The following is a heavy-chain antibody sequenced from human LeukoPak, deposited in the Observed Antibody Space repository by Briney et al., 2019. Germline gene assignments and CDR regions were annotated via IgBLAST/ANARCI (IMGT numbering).Heavy chain of an antibody. CDR2: IYNRGST. CDR3: AREGRGYCSGGSCYRGFYYYYYMDV. V-gene: IGHV4-61*02. D-gene: IGHD2-15*01. CDR1: GGSISSGSYY. J-gene: IGHJ6*03. Sequence: SQTLSLTCTVSGGSISSGSYYWSWIRQPAGKGLEWIGRIYNRGSTNYNPSLKSRVTISVDTSKNQFSLKLSSVTGADTAVYYCAREGRGYCSGGSCYRGFYYYYYMDVWGKGTTVTVSS.